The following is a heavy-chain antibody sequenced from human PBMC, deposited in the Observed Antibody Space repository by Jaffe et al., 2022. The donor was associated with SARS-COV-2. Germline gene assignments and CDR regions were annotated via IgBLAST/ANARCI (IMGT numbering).Heavy chain of an antibody. CDR2: IYYSGST. V-gene: IGHV4-59*01. J-gene: IGHJ3*02. CDR3: ARDVGGDYFDAFDI. Sequence: QVQLQESGPGLVKPSETLSLTCTVSGGSISSYYWSWIRQPPGKGLEWIGYIYYSGSTNYNPSLKSRVTISVDTSKNQFSLKLSSVTAADTAVYYCARDVGGDYFDAFDIWGQGTMVTVSS. CDR1: GGSISSYY. D-gene: IGHD4-17*01.